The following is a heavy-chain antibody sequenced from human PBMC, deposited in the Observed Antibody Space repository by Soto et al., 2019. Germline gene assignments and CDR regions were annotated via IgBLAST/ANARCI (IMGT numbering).Heavy chain of an antibody. Sequence: QVQLQQWGAGLLKPSETLSLTCAVYGGSFSGYYWSWIRQPPGKGLEWIGEINHSGSTNYNPSLKVRLTISVDPPKTRFSLRLSSVPPADTVVYSCARAHLLWFGGAQFHYGAQRTLVTVAS. J-gene: IGHJ4*02. CDR3: ARAHLLWFGGAQFHY. D-gene: IGHD3-16*01. CDR2: INHSGST. V-gene: IGHV4-34*01. CDR1: GGSFSGYY.